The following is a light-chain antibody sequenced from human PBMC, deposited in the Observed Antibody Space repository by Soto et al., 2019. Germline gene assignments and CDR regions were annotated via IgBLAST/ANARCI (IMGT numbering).Light chain of an antibody. V-gene: IGKV1-39*01. J-gene: IGKJ4*01. CDR2: AES. CDR3: QQSYSTPT. CDR1: QSISSS. Sequence: DIQMTQSPSSLSASVGDRVTISCRASQSISSSLNWYQQNPGKAPKLLIYAESSLQSGVPSRFSGSGSGTDFTLTIGSLQPEDFAAYYCQQSYSTPTFGGGTKVEIK.